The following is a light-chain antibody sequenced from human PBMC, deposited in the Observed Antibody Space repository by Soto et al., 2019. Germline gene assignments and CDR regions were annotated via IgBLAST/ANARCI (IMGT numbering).Light chain of an antibody. J-gene: IGKJ1*01. CDR2: GTS. CDR3: QQYDTIPPWT. Sequence: ETXLTQSPDIMYLSPGERATLSCRAXRXVXRSYLAWYQQKPGQAPRLLIFGTSTRATGIPDRFSGGGSGTDFTLTISRLDPEDYAVYFCQQYDTIPPWTFGQGTRVEV. CDR1: RXVXRSY. V-gene: IGKV3-20*01.